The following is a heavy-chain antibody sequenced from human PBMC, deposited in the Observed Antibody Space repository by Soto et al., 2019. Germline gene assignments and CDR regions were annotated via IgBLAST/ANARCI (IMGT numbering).Heavy chain of an antibody. Sequence: AVGSLRLSCAASGFTFSSYVMNWVRQAPGKGLEWVAVIWYDGSNKYYADSVKGRFTISRDNSKNTLYLQMNSLRAEDTAVYYCARDFSPSGNDAFDIWGQGTMVTVSS. D-gene: IGHD5-12*01. CDR3: ARDFSPSGNDAFDI. CDR1: GFTFSSYV. J-gene: IGHJ3*02. CDR2: IWYDGSNK. V-gene: IGHV3-33*08.